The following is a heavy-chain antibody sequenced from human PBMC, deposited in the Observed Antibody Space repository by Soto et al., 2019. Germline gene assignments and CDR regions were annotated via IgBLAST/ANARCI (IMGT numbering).Heavy chain of an antibody. CDR2: IKSKTDGGTT. CDR1: GFIFSNAW. V-gene: IGHV3-15*01. D-gene: IGHD4-17*01. CDR3: SKGAYGDFYFDS. Sequence: EVQLVESGGGLVQPGGSLRLSCAASGFIFSNAWMSWVRQTPGKGLEWVGRIKSKTDGGTTDYAAPVRGRFTISRDDSENTLYLQVSSLRTEDTAVYYRSKGAYGDFYFDSWGQGTQVTVSS. J-gene: IGHJ4*02.